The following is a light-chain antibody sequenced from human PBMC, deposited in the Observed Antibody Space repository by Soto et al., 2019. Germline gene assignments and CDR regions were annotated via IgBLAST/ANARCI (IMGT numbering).Light chain of an antibody. CDR2: AAS. J-gene: IGKJ2*01. V-gene: IGKV1-39*01. CDR3: QQSYSALMYT. CDR1: QPISTY. Sequence: DIQMTQSPSSLSASVGDRVTITCRASQPISTYLNWYQQMPGKAPKLLISAASSLQSGVPSRFSGSGSGTDFTLTISSLQPEDFATYYCQQSYSALMYTFGQGTKLEIK.